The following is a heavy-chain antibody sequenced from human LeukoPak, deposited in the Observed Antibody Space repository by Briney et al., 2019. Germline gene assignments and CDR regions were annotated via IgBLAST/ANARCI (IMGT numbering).Heavy chain of an antibody. CDR1: GYTFTGYY. CDR3: ARGRYYYDSSAYYFDY. CDR2: INPNSGGT. J-gene: IGHJ4*02. V-gene: IGHV1-2*02. D-gene: IGHD3-22*01. Sequence: GASEKVSCKASGYTFTGYYMHWVRQAPGQGLEWMGWINPNSGGTNYAQKFQGGVTMTRDTSISTAYMELSRLRSDDTAVYYCARGRYYYDSSAYYFDYWGQGTLVTVSS.